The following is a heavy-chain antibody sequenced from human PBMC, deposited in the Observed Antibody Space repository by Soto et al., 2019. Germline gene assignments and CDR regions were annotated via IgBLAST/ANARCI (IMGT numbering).Heavy chain of an antibody. CDR1: GFTFSSYG. J-gene: IGHJ6*02. CDR3: ATDMRFLEWLWGTYYYYGMDV. CDR2: ISYDGSNK. V-gene: IGHV3-30*03. D-gene: IGHD3-3*01. Sequence: QVQLVESGGGVVQPGRSLRLSCAASGFTFSSYGMHWVRQAPGKGLEWVAVISYDGSNKYYADSVKGRFTISRDNSKNTLSLPMTSLRAEDTAVYYCATDMRFLEWLWGTYYYYGMDVWGQGTTVTVSS.